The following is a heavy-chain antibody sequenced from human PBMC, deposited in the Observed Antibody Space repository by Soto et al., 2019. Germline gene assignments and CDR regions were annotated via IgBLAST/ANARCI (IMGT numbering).Heavy chain of an antibody. Sequence: QVQLVQSGAEVKKPGASVKLSCKASGYTFTNYYMHWVRQAPGQGLEWMGIINSGGGRATYAHKFLGILTLTRVTSTSTVYMGLRSLGSDDSAVYYCASGGHVVMVTTAVDYWRLGPLVTAAS. D-gene: IGHD2-21*02. J-gene: IGHJ4*01. CDR3: ASGGHVVMVTTAVDY. V-gene: IGHV1-46*03. CDR1: GYTFTNYY. CDR2: INSGGGRA.